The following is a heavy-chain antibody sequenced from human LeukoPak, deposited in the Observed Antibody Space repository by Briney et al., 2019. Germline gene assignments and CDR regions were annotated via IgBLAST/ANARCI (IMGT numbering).Heavy chain of an antibody. Sequence: PSETLSLTCTVSGGSIKSLYWSWIRQPAGKGLEWIGRIYTSGSTNYNPSLKSRVTMSVDTSKNQFSLKLSSVTAADTAVYYCARAVGSGSFQTYYYYMDVWGKGTTVTISS. CDR2: IYTSGST. D-gene: IGHD3-10*01. J-gene: IGHJ6*03. V-gene: IGHV4-4*07. CDR1: GGSIKSLY. CDR3: ARAVGSGSFQTYYYYMDV.